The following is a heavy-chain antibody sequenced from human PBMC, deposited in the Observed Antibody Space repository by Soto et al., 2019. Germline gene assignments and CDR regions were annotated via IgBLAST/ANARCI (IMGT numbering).Heavy chain of an antibody. V-gene: IGHV4-31*03. CDR2: IYYSGST. CDR3: ARAHRSYYGSGSYPRR. D-gene: IGHD3-10*01. J-gene: IGHJ4*02. Sequence: SETLSLTCTVSGGSISSGGYYWSWIRQHPGKGLEWIGYIYYSGSTYYNPSLKSRVTISVDTSKNQFSLKLSSVTAADTAVYYCARAHRSYYGSGSYPRRWGQGTLVTVSS. CDR1: GGSISSGGYY.